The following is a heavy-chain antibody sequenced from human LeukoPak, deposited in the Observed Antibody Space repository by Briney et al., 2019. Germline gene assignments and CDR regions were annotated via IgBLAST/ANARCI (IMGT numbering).Heavy chain of an antibody. CDR2: IYYGGST. Sequence: PSETLSLTCTVSGGSISSGGYFWSWIRQHPGKGLEWIGYIYYGGSTYYNPSLKSRLTISVDTSENQFSLRLTSVTAADTAVYYCARGTYSRGWSLGFDPWGQGTLVTVSS. V-gene: IGHV4-31*03. J-gene: IGHJ5*02. CDR1: GGSISSGGYF. CDR3: ARGTYSRGWSLGFDP. D-gene: IGHD6-19*01.